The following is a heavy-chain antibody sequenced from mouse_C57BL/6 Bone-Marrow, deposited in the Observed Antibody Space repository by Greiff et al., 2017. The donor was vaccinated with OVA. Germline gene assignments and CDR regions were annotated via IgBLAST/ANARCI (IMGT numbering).Heavy chain of an antibody. J-gene: IGHJ1*03. CDR2: IHPNSGST. CDR3: ARDYGSSPYWYFDV. D-gene: IGHD1-1*01. CDR1: GYTFTSYW. Sequence: VQLQQPGAELVKPGASVKLSCKASGYTFTSYWMHWVKQRPGQGLEWIGMIHPNSGSTNYNEKFKSKATLTVDKSSSTAYMQLSSLTYEDSAVYYCARDYGSSPYWYFDVWGTGTTVTVAS. V-gene: IGHV1-64*01.